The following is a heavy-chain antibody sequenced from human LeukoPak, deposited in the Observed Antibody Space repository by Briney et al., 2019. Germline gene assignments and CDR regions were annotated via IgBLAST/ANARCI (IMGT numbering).Heavy chain of an antibody. CDR3: AKDSGGVLRYFDWSSHFDY. J-gene: IGHJ4*02. V-gene: IGHV3-9*01. Sequence: PGRSLRLSCAASGFTFDDYAMHWVRQAPGKGLEWVSGISWNSGSIGYADSVKGRFTISRDNAKNSLYLQMNSLRAEDTALYYCAKDSGGVLRYFDWSSHFDYWGQGTLVTVSS. CDR2: ISWNSGSI. D-gene: IGHD3-9*01. CDR1: GFTFDDYA.